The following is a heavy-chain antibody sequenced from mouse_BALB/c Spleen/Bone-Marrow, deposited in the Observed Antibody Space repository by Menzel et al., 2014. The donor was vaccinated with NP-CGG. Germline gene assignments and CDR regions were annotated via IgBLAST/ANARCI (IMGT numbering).Heavy chain of an antibody. CDR2: RWSDRNK. Sequence: SGPGPVAASHSLSITFTISVLSLISYGVHWVCQAPGKAVEWLVARWSDRNKNYNSSLKSRLSISKDNSKSQVFLKMNSLQTDDTAMYYCARHDNDGYYLAYWGQGTLVTVSA. J-gene: IGHJ3*01. CDR1: VLSLISYG. V-gene: IGHV2-6-1*01. CDR3: ARHDNDGYYLAY. D-gene: IGHD2-3*01.